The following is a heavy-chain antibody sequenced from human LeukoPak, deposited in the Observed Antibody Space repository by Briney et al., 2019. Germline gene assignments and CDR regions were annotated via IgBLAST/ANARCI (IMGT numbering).Heavy chain of an antibody. CDR1: GFTFSNYD. V-gene: IGHV3-23*01. J-gene: IGHJ4*02. CDR2: VSGSGGHT. D-gene: IGHD3-16*01. Sequence: GGSLRLSCGASGFTFSNYDMNWVRQAPGKGLEWVSAVSGSGGHTYYADSVKGRFTISRDNSKNTLYLQMDTLRAEDTAVYYCAKDAALYPFFFDYWGQGTLVTVSS. CDR3: AKDAALYPFFFDY.